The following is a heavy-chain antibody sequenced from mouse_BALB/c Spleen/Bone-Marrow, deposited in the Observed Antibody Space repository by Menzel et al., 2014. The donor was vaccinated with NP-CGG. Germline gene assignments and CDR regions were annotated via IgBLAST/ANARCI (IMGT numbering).Heavy chain of an antibody. V-gene: IGHV7-3*02. CDR1: GFTFTDYY. CDR2: IRNKANGYTT. Sequence: EVKLMESGGGLVQSGGSLRLSCATSGFTFTDYYMSWVRQPPGKALEWLGLIRNKANGYTTEYSASVKGRFTISRDNSQSILYLQMNTLGAEDSATYYCARDYGNYVRFAYWGQGTLVTVSA. D-gene: IGHD2-1*01. J-gene: IGHJ3*01. CDR3: ARDYGNYVRFAY.